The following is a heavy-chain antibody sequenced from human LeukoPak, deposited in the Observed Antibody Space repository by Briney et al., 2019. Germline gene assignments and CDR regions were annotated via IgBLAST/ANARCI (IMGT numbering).Heavy chain of an antibody. V-gene: IGHV3-7*01. Sequence: GGSLRLSCAASGFTFSSYWMSWVRQAPGKGLEWVANIKQDGSEKYYVDSVKGRFTISRDNAKNSLYLQMNSLRAEDTAVYYCASAFWYSGSHVSDAFDIWGQGTMVTVSS. D-gene: IGHD1-26*01. CDR1: GFTFSSYW. CDR3: ASAFWYSGSHVSDAFDI. CDR2: IKQDGSEK. J-gene: IGHJ3*02.